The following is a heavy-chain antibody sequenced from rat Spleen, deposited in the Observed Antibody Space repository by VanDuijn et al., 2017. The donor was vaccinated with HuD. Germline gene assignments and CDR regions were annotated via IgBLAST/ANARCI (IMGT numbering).Heavy chain of an antibody. V-gene: IGHV5-27*01. CDR3: TTGGPVYFDY. J-gene: IGHJ2*01. CDR2: ITTGGSIT. CDR1: GFTFTDHY. Sequence: EVQLVESGGGLVQPGNSLKLSCAASGFTFTDHYMAWVRQVPTKGLEWVAYITTGGSITYYRDSVKGRFTISRDNAKRTLNLQMDSLRSEDTATYYCTTGGPVYFDYWGQGVMVTVSS.